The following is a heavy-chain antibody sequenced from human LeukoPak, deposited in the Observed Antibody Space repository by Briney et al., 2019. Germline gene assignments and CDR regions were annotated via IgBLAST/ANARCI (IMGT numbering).Heavy chain of an antibody. D-gene: IGHD5-12*01. CDR3: ANVAGPFVAPNPPFDY. V-gene: IGHV3-23*01. CDR1: GFTFSSYA. Sequence: GGSLRLSCAASGFTFSSYAMSWVRQAPGKGLDWVSAISGSGGSRYYADAVKGRFTISRDNSKKTLYVQMNSLRAEETAVYFFANVAGPFVAPNPPFDYWGQETLVTVSS. CDR2: ISGSGGSR. J-gene: IGHJ4*02.